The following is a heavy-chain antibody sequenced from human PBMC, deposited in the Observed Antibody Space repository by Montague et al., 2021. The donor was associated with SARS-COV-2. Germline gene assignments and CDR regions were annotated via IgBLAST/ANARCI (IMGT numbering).Heavy chain of an antibody. CDR3: GRTGYSSGWDSFDY. V-gene: IGHV4-4*02. J-gene: IGHJ4*02. Sequence: SETLSLTCVVSGGSISSINWWSWVRQPPGKGLEWIGEIYHSGSTNYNPSLKSRVIISVDKSNNQFSLKLSSVTAAATAVYYCGRTGYSSGWDSFDYWGQGTLVTVSS. D-gene: IGHD6-19*01. CDR1: GGSISSINW. CDR2: IYHSGST.